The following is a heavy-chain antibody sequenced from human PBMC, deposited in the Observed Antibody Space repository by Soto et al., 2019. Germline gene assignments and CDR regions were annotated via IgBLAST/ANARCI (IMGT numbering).Heavy chain of an antibody. D-gene: IGHD4-4*01. CDR2: IYYSGST. CDR3: GRESPTTVTPNMVWYFDL. J-gene: IGHJ2*01. V-gene: IGHV4-31*03. CDR1: GGSISSGGYY. Sequence: QVQLQESGPGLVKPSQTLSLTCTVSGGSISSGGYYWSWIRQHPGKGLEWIGYIYYSGSTYYNPSLKSRVTISVDTSKNQFSLKLSSVTAADTAVYYCGRESPTTVTPNMVWYFDLWGRSTLVTVSS.